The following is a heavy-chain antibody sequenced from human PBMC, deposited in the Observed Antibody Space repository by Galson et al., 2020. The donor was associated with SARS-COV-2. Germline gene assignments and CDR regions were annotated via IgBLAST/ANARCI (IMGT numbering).Heavy chain of an antibody. CDR2: IYNSGST. Sequence: SETLSLTCAVSGYSISSGYYWGWNRQPPGKGLEWIGSIYNSGSTYYNPSLKSRVTISVDTSKNQFSLKLSSVTAADTAVYYCARGHIVAVPAFMDVWGKGTTVTVSS. D-gene: IGHD2-2*01. J-gene: IGHJ6*03. V-gene: IGHV4-38-2*01. CDR3: ARGHIVAVPAFMDV. CDR1: GYSISSGYY.